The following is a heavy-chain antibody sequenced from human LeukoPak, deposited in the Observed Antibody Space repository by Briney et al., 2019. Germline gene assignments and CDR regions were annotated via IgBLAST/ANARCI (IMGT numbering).Heavy chain of an antibody. J-gene: IGHJ6*02. V-gene: IGHV4-39*01. Sequence: PSETLSLTCTVSTDSISSGNYYWGWIRQPPGKGLEWIGSIYYSGSTYYNPSLKSRVTISVDTSKNQFSLKLSSVTAADTAVYYCARQAPPDYDFWSGYETNYGMDVWGQGTTVTVSS. D-gene: IGHD3-3*01. CDR1: TDSISSGNYY. CDR3: ARQAPPDYDFWSGYETNYGMDV. CDR2: IYYSGST.